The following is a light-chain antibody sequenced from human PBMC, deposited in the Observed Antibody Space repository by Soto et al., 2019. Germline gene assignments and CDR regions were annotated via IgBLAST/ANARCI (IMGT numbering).Light chain of an antibody. J-gene: IGKJ2*01. CDR2: GAS. V-gene: IGKV3-20*01. CDR1: QSVSSRL. CDR3: QQCGSTPYT. Sequence: EIVLTQSPGTLSLSPGERATLSCRASQSVSSRLLAWFQQKPGQAPRLLIYGASRRATGTPDRFRGSGSGTAFSHTVRRMEPADCAGYSYQQCGSTPYTFGQGTKMEIK.